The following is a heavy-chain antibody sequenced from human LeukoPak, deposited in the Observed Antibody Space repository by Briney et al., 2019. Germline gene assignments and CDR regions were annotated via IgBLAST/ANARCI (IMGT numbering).Heavy chain of an antibody. J-gene: IGHJ4*02. Sequence: GGSLRLSCVASGFTLRSYVMNWVRQTPRKGLEWVSSISGSGDSTFYADSVKGRFSISRDNSKNTLYLQVNGLRTEDTAVYYCAKDRLLNCRGDCYIFDYWGQGTVVTVSS. CDR1: GFTLRSYV. D-gene: IGHD2-21*02. CDR3: AKDRLLNCRGDCYIFDY. V-gene: IGHV3-23*01. CDR2: ISGSGDST.